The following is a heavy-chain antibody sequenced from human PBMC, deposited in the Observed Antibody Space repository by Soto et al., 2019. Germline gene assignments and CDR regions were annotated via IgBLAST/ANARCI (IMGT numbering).Heavy chain of an antibody. J-gene: IGHJ4*02. CDR1: GGNFRSYS. D-gene: IGHD3-22*01. CDR2: IIPIFGTA. CDR3: ARESSPFHYYDSSGYYFFAIDY. V-gene: IGHV1-69*06. Sequence: SVQVSCKASGGNFRSYSIRWMRQAPEQGLEWMGGIIPIFGTANYAQKCQGRVTITADKSTSTAYMELSSLRSEDTAVYYCARESSPFHYYDSSGYYFFAIDYWGQGTLVTVPS.